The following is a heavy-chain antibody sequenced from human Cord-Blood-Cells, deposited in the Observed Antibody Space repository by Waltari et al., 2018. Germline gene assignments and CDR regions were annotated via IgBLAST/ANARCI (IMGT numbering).Heavy chain of an antibody. CDR2: IYPGDSDT. V-gene: IGHV5-51*01. J-gene: IGHJ5*02. D-gene: IGHD6-13*01. Sequence: EVQLVQSGAEVKKPGESRKISCTGSGYSFTSYWIGWVRQMPGKGLEWMGIIYPGDSDTRYSPSFQGQVTISADKSISTAYLQWSSLKASDTAMYYCARSPYSSSWYRWFDPWGQGTLVTVSS. CDR3: ARSPYSSSWYRWFDP. CDR1: GYSFTSYW.